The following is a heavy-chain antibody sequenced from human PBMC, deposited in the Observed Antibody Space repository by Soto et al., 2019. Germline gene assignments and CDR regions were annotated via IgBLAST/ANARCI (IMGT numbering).Heavy chain of an antibody. CDR3: ARDQVEQQLVRLGAVAVQTHYGMDV. CDR1: GGTFSSYA. CDR2: IIPIFGTA. J-gene: IGHJ6*02. Sequence: GASVKVSCKASGGTFSSYAISWVRQAPGQGLEWMGGIIPIFGTANYAQKFQGRVTITADESTSTAYMELSSLRSEDTAVYYCARDQVEQQLVRLGAVAVQTHYGMDVWGQGTTVTVSS. D-gene: IGHD6-13*01. V-gene: IGHV1-69*13.